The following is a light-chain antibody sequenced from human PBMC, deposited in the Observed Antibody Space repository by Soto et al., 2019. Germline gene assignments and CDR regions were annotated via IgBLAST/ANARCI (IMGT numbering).Light chain of an antibody. J-gene: IGKJ5*01. V-gene: IGKV1-39*01. CDR3: QQSYDHPVT. CDR1: QSISTY. Sequence: DIQMTQSPSSLSASVGDRVSMTCRASQSISTYLNWFQQKPGEAPNLLIYAASTVHSGVPSRFSGSGSGTDFTLTISSLQPEDFATYDCQQSYDHPVTFGQGTRLEIK. CDR2: AAS.